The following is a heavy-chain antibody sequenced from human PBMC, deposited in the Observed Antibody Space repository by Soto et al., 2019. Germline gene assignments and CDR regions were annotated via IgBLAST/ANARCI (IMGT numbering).Heavy chain of an antibody. D-gene: IGHD2-15*01. J-gene: IGHJ6*03. Sequence: PSETLSLTCTVSGGYVSSGSYYWGWIRQPPGKGLEWIGSIYYSGNTYYNPSLKSRVTISIDTSKNQFSLKLTSVTAADTAMYYCARHVGGYYYYMDVWGKGTTVTVSS. V-gene: IGHV4-39*01. CDR2: IYYSGNT. CDR1: GGYVSSGSYY. CDR3: ARHVGGYYYYMDV.